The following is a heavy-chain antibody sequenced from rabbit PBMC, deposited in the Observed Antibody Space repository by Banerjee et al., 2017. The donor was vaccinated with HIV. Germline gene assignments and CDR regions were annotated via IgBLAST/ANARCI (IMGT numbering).Heavy chain of an antibody. CDR3: ARRYSSAWNTYNL. CDR2: IVTSDGSR. Sequence: QSLQESGGGLVKPGASLTLTCTASGFSFSSSYYMCWVRQAPGKGLELIACIVTSDGSRWYASWVTGRFTISRSTSLNTVTLQMTSLTAADTATYFCARRYSSAWNTYNLWGPGTL. J-gene: IGHJ4*01. D-gene: IGHD4-1*01. CDR1: GFSFSSSYY. V-gene: IGHV1S43*01.